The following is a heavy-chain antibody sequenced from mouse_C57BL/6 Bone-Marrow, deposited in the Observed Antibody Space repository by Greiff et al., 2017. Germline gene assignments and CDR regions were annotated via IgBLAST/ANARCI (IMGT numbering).Heavy chain of an antibody. V-gene: IGHV14-2*01. J-gene: IGHJ1*03. CDR1: GFNIKDYY. CDR3: ASTVVASDWYFDV. D-gene: IGHD1-1*01. CDR2: LDPEDGET. Sequence: LVESGAELVKPGASVKLSCTASGFNIKDYYMHWVKQRTEQGLQWIGRLDPEDGETKYATKFQGKATITADTSSNTAYLQLSSLTSEDTAVYYCASTVVASDWYFDVWGTGTTVTVSS.